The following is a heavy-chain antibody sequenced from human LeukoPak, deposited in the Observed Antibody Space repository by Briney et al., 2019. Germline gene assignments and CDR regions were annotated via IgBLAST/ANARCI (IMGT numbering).Heavy chain of an antibody. CDR1: GYTFTGYY. CDR3: ARDSGSYFQDAFDT. D-gene: IGHD1-26*01. CDR2: IDPDSGGT. Sequence: ASVKVSCKASGYTFTGYYMYWVRQAPGQGPEWMGWIDPDSGGTRYAPKFQGRVTMTWDTSISTVHMELSRLRSDDTAVYYCARDSGSYFQDAFDTWGQGTMVT. J-gene: IGHJ3*02. V-gene: IGHV1-2*02.